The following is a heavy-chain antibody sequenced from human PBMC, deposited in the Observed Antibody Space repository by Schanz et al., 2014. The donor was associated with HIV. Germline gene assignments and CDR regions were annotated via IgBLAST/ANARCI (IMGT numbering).Heavy chain of an antibody. Sequence: QVQLVQSGAEVKKPGASVKVSCKAFGYTFTDYFVHWVRQAPGQGLEWMGWISAYTGNADYAQKFQGRVTMTTDTPTSTAYMELRSLTSDDTAVYYCARDYSWSTDYWGQGTQVTVSS. J-gene: IGHJ4*02. CDR1: GYTFTDYF. CDR3: ARDYSWSTDY. D-gene: IGHD6-13*01. CDR2: ISAYTGNA. V-gene: IGHV1-18*01.